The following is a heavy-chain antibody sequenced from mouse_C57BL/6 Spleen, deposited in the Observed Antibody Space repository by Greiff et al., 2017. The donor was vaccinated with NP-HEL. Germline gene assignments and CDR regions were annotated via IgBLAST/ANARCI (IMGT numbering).Heavy chain of an antibody. V-gene: IGHV5-17*01. CDR2: ISSGSSTI. CDR1: GFTFSDYG. CDR3: AGRAWFAY. Sequence: EVKLQESGGGLVKPGGSLKLSCAASGFTFSDYGMHWVRQAPEKGLEWVAYISSGSSTIYYADTVKGRFTISRDNAKNTLFLQMTSLRSEDTAMYYCAGRAWFAYWGQGTLVTVSA. D-gene: IGHD4-1*01. J-gene: IGHJ3*01.